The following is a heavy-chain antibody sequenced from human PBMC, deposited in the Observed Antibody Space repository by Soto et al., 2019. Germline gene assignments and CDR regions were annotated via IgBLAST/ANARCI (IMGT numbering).Heavy chain of an antibody. Sequence: EVQLLESGGGLVQPGGSLRLSCAASGLTFSSYAMNWVRQAPWKVLEWVSAIRGIGGSTYYADSVKGRFTISRDNSKNTLYLQMNSLRAEDTAVYFCAKSPSVVLVPSTLGGNNWFDPWGQGTLVTVSS. CDR2: IRGIGGST. V-gene: IGHV3-23*01. J-gene: IGHJ5*02. D-gene: IGHD2-15*01. CDR3: AKSPSVVLVPSTLGGNNWFDP. CDR1: GLTFSSYA.